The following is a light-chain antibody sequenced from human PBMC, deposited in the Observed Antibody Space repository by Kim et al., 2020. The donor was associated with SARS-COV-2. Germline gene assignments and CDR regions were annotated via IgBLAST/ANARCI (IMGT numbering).Light chain of an antibody. Sequence: SYELTQPPSVSVSPGQTASITCSGNYLGDKYASWYQQKPGQSPVVVIYQDTKRPSGIPERFSGSNSGDTATLTISGTQAMDEADYYCQAWDSTTVVFGGGTQLT. CDR2: QDT. V-gene: IGLV3-1*01. CDR3: QAWDSTTVV. CDR1: YLGDKY. J-gene: IGLJ2*01.